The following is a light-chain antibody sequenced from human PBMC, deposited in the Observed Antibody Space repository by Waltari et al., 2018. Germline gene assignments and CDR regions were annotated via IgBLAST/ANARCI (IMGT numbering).Light chain of an antibody. CDR1: ALPKQY. CDR2: KDT. Sequence: SYELTQPPSVSVSPGQTARITCSGDALPKQYAFCYQQKPGQAPVLIIDKDTQRPSGIPERFSGSSSGTTVTMTISGVQAEDEADYYCLSADSSGTSKVFGGGTKLTVL. V-gene: IGLV3-25*03. CDR3: LSADSSGTSKV. J-gene: IGLJ3*02.